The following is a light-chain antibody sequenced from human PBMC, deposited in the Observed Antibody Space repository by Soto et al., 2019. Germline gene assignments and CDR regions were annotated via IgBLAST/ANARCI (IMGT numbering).Light chain of an antibody. CDR2: RNN. Sequence: QSVLTQPPSASGTPGKGVTISCSGSTSNIGSNYVYWYQQLPGTAPKLLIYRNNQRPSGVPDRFSGSKSGTSASLAISGLRYDDEADHFCATWDDSLNGFYVVGTGTKVTVL. V-gene: IGLV1-47*01. CDR1: TSNIGSNY. J-gene: IGLJ1*01. CDR3: ATWDDSLNGFYV.